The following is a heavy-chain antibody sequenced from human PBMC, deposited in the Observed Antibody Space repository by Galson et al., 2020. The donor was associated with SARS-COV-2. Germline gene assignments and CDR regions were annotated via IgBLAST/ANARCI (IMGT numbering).Heavy chain of an antibody. CDR3: VTQGVGDRDGPKGY. CDR1: GFTFTSYA. J-gene: IGHJ4*02. Sequence: GESLKISCSASGFTFTSYAMHWVRQAPGKGLEYVSAISSKGGSTYYADSVKGRFTISRDNSKNTLYLQMSSLRAEDTAVYYCVTQGVGDRDGPKGYWGQGTLVTVSS. V-gene: IGHV3-64D*06. CDR2: ISSKGGST. D-gene: IGHD2-15*01.